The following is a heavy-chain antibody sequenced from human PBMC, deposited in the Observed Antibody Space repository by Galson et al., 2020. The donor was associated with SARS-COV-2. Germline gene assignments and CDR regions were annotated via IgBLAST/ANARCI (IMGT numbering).Heavy chain of an antibody. Sequence: SLKISCAASGFTFDDYAMHWVRQAPGKGLEWVSGISWNSGSIGYADSVKGRFTISRDNAKNSLYLQMNSLRAEDTALYYCAKDISYDSSGYADDAFDIWGQGTMVTVSS. V-gene: IGHV3-9*01. CDR1: GFTFDDYA. CDR2: ISWNSGSI. CDR3: AKDISYDSSGYADDAFDI. D-gene: IGHD3-22*01. J-gene: IGHJ3*02.